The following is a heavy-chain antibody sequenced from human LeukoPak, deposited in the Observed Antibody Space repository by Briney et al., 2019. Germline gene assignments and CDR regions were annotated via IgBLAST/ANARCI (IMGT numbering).Heavy chain of an antibody. CDR2: IDPSNGGP. CDR1: GYAFTAYY. D-gene: IGHD1-1*01. CDR3: AREVWKYDY. J-gene: IGHJ4*02. V-gene: IGHV1-2*02. Sequence: GASAKVSCKTSGYAFTAYYIHWVRQAPGQGLEWMGWIDPSNGGPNYAQKFQGRVTMTRDTSISTAYMELSRLTSDDTAVYYCAREVWKYDYWGQGTLVIVSS.